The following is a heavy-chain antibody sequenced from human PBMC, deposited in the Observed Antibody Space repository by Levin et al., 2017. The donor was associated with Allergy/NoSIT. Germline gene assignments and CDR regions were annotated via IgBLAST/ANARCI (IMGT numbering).Heavy chain of an antibody. CDR1: GFTFSDYY. Sequence: GGSLRLSCAASGFTFSDYYMSWIRQAPGKGLEWVSYIRSSSSYTNYADSVKGRFTISRDNAKNSLYLQMKSLRAEDTAVYYCARVDTAMGYFFDYWGQGTLVTVSS. CDR2: IRSSSSYT. J-gene: IGHJ4*02. V-gene: IGHV3-11*03. CDR3: ARVDTAMGYFFDY. D-gene: IGHD5-18*01.